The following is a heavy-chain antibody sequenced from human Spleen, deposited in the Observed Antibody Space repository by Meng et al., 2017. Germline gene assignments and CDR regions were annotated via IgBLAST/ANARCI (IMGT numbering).Heavy chain of an antibody. CDR3: ARVFSSGHDAFDI. D-gene: IGHD3-22*01. V-gene: IGHV1-46*01. CDR2: INPSGGSI. J-gene: IGHJ3*02. Sequence: ASVKVSCKASGGTFSSYAISWVRQAPGQGLEWMGIINPSGGSIRYAQKLQGRISMTSDTSTSTVYMELSSLRSEDTAIYYCARVFSSGHDAFDIWGQGTLVTVSS. CDR1: GGTFSSYA.